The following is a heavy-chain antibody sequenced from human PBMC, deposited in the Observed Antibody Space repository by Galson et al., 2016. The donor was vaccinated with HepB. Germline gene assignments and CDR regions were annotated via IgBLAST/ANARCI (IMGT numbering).Heavy chain of an antibody. D-gene: IGHD2-2*01. J-gene: IGHJ5*02. CDR2: IDHRGTT. Sequence: ETLSLTCAVSGASISSHNWWNWVRQPPGKGPEWIGEIDHRGTTNYNPSLRSRVTISADKSKNQFSLKLTSVTAADTAVYYCARILVGCTGTSCFFDPWGQGTLVTVSS. CDR3: ARILVGCTGTSCFFDP. CDR1: GASISSHNW. V-gene: IGHV4-4*02.